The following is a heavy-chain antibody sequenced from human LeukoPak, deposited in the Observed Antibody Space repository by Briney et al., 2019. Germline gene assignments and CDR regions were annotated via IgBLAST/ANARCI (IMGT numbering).Heavy chain of an antibody. Sequence: SETLSLTCAVYGGSFSGYYWSWIRQPPGKGLEWIGEINHSGSTNYNPSLKSRVTISVDTSKNQFSLKLSSVTAADTAVYYCARHKPYYYDSSGVGMDVWGQGTTVTVSS. CDR3: ARHKPYYYDSSGVGMDV. CDR2: INHSGST. D-gene: IGHD3-22*01. V-gene: IGHV4-34*01. J-gene: IGHJ6*02. CDR1: GGSFSGYY.